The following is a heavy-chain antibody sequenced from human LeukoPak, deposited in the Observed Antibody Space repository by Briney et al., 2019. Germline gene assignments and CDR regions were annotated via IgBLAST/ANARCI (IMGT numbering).Heavy chain of an antibody. D-gene: IGHD3-10*01. CDR3: ARDRGFEYDDTGSFDY. Sequence: GGSLRLSCAASGFAFSTYWMSWVRQAPGKGLQWVASIKQDGSSKYYVDSVKGRFTISRDNAENSLFLQMNSLRDEDTAVYYCARDRGFEYDDTGSFDYWGQGTLVTVSS. CDR2: IKQDGSSK. CDR1: GFAFSTYW. V-gene: IGHV3-7*01. J-gene: IGHJ4*02.